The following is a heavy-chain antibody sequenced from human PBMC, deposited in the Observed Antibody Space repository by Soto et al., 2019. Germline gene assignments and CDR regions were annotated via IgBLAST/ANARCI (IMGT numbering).Heavy chain of an antibody. CDR1: GFTFSSYS. Sequence: EVQLVESGGGLVQPGGSLRLSCAASGFTFSSYSMNWVRQAPGKGLEWVSYISSSSSTIYYADSVKGRFTISRDNAKNSLYLQMTSLRAEDSPAYHCASFRRGDYGLTRYWGQGTLVTVSS. CDR3: ASFRRGDYGLTRY. D-gene: IGHD4-17*01. CDR2: ISSSSSTI. J-gene: IGHJ4*02. V-gene: IGHV3-48*01.